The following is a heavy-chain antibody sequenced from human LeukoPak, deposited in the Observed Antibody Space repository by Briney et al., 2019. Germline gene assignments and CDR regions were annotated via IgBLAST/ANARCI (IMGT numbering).Heavy chain of an antibody. V-gene: IGHV3-21*01. Sequence: PGGSLRLSCAASGFIFSGYTMNWVRQAPGKGLEWVSSISSSSTYIHYADSVKGRFTISRDNAKNSLSLQMNSLRAEDTAVYYCAREGYGSFSFDPWGQGTLVTVSS. CDR2: ISSSSTYI. J-gene: IGHJ5*02. CDR1: GFIFSGYT. CDR3: AREGYGSFSFDP. D-gene: IGHD3-10*01.